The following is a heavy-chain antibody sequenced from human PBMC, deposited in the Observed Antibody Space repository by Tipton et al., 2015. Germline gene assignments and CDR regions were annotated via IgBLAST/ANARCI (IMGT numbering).Heavy chain of an antibody. V-gene: IGHV3-23*01. Sequence: SLRLSCAASGITFSSYAMSWVRQAPGKGLEWVSSIIHSGGRTFYAESVKGRFTISRDNSKNILYLQMNSLRAEDTAVYYCAKGVRGSYYVGFDPWGQGTLVTVSS. CDR2: IIHSGGRT. J-gene: IGHJ5*02. D-gene: IGHD1-26*01. CDR1: GITFSSYA. CDR3: AKGVRGSYYVGFDP.